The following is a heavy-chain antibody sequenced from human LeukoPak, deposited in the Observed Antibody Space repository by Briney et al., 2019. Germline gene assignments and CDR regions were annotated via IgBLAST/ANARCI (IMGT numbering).Heavy chain of an antibody. D-gene: IGHD6-19*01. CDR2: IYTSGST. CDR1: GGSISSYY. V-gene: IGHV4-4*07. J-gene: IGHJ6*03. Sequence: SETLSLTCTVSGGSISSYYWSWIRQPAGKGLEWIGRIYTSGSTNYNPSLKSRVTMSVDTSKNQFSLKLSSVTAADTAVYYCARVIAVAGHGYYYYYYMDVWGKGTTVTVSS. CDR3: ARVIAVAGHGYYYYYYMDV.